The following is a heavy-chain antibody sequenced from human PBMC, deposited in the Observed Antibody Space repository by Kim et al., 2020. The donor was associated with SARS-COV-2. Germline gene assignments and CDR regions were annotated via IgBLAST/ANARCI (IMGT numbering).Heavy chain of an antibody. CDR2: VEHSGRS. CDR1: GPSFNDYF. J-gene: IGHJ5*02. V-gene: IGHV4-34*01. CDR3: ARGRYHSLERQLFDP. Sequence: SETLSLTCAVFGPSFNDYFWSWIRQSPGKGLEWIGEVEHSGRSDYNPSLRGRATISIDTSNNYFFLRLTSVTAADTGLYYCARGRYHSLERQLFDPWGRG. D-gene: IGHD6-13*01.